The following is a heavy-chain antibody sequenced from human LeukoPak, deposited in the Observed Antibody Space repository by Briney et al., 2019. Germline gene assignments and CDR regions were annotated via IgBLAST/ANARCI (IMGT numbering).Heavy chain of an antibody. CDR2: IYYSGST. Sequence: SETLSLTCTVSGGSISSSSYYWGWIRQPPEKGLEWIGSIYYSGSTYYNPSLKSRVTISVDTSKNQFSLKLSSVTAADTAVYYCARGPSGWYYFDYWGQGTLVTVSS. V-gene: IGHV4-39*01. D-gene: IGHD6-19*01. CDR1: GGSISSSSYY. CDR3: ARGPSGWYYFDY. J-gene: IGHJ4*02.